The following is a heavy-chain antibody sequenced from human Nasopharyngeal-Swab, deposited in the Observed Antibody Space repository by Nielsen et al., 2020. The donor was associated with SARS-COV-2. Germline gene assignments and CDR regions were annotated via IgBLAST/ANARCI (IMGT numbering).Heavy chain of an antibody. V-gene: IGHV1-8*03. D-gene: IGHD6-13*01. J-gene: IGHJ2*01. Sequence: ASVKVSCKASGYTFTSYDINWVRQATGQGLEWMGWMNPNSGNTGYAQKFQSRVTITRNTSISTAYMELSSLRSEDTAVYYCARKIAAAGMARGYWYFDLWGRGTLVTVSS. CDR1: GYTFTSYD. CDR2: MNPNSGNT. CDR3: ARKIAAAGMARGYWYFDL.